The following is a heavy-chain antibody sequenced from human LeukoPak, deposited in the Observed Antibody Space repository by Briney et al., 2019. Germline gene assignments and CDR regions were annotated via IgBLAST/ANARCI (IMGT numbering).Heavy chain of an antibody. D-gene: IGHD5-12*01. CDR3: TRGRGYDSLGYYFDY. J-gene: IGHJ4*02. CDR2: ISYDGSSK. CDR1: GFIFSHYA. Sequence: GGSLRLSCAPSGFIFSHYAMHWVRQAPGKGLEWVAVISYDGSSKYYADSVEGRFTSSKDNSMNMLFLQMDSLSAEDTAVYYCTRGRGYDSLGYYFDYWGQGTVVTVSS. V-gene: IGHV3-30*01.